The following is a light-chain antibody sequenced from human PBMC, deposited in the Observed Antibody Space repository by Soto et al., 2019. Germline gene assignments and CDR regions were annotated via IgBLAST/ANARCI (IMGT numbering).Light chain of an antibody. CDR1: SSDVGGYNF. CDR3: YSYRGYYTRV. J-gene: IGLJ1*01. V-gene: IGLV2-14*01. Sequence: QSALTQPASVSGSPGQSITISCTGTSSDVGGYNFVSWYQQHPGRAPKLLIYEVSRRPSGVSNRFSGSKPGDTASLTISGLQAEDEADYYCYSYRGYYTRVFGTGTKVTVL. CDR2: EVS.